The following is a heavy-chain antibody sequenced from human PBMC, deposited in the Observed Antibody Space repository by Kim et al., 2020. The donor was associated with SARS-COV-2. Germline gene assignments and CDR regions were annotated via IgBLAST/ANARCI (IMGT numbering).Heavy chain of an antibody. J-gene: IGHJ4*02. CDR3: ARGGGDGYVDPDDY. Sequence: NPSRRSLVTISVDTSKNQFALKLSAVTAADTAVYYCARGGGDGYVDPDDYWGQGTLVTVSS. D-gene: IGHD2-21*01. V-gene: IGHV4-59*09.